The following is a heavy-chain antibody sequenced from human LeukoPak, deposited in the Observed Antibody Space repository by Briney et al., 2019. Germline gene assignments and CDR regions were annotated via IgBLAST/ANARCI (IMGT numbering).Heavy chain of an antibody. V-gene: IGHV3-9*01. CDR1: GLTFDDYA. CDR2: ISWNSGSI. J-gene: IGHJ6*02. Sequence: GRSLRLSCAASGLTFDDYAMHWVRQAPGKGLEWVSGISWNSGSIGHADSVKGRFTISRDNAKNSLYLQMNSLRAEDTALYYCAKDKSPAPLYGMDVWGQGTTVTVSS. CDR3: AKDKSPAPLYGMDV.